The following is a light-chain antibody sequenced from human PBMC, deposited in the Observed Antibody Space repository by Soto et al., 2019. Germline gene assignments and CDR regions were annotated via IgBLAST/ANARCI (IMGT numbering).Light chain of an antibody. CDR2: GAS. V-gene: IGKV3-15*01. CDR1: QNIRTN. J-gene: IGKJ2*01. Sequence: EIVMTQSPATLSASPGERATLSCRASQNIRTNLAWYQQKPGQAPRLLMYGASTRATGIPVRFSGSGFGTEFTLTINSLQSEDFAVYYCKHYNTWPGFGQGTKLEIK. CDR3: KHYNTWPG.